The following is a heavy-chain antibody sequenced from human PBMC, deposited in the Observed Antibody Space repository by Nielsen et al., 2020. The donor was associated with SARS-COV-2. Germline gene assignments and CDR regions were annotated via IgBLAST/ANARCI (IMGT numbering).Heavy chain of an antibody. J-gene: IGHJ4*02. CDR2: IKPDGSEK. V-gene: IGHV3-7*03. CDR3: ARGDYSDSNGYFDY. CDR1: GFTFSSLW. Sequence: GESLKISCAASGFTFSSLWMSWVRQVPGKGLEWVADIKPDGSEKVYVDSVKGRFTISRDNAKNSMSLQMNSLTAADTAVYYCARGDYSDSNGYFDYWGQGTLVTVSS. D-gene: IGHD3-22*01.